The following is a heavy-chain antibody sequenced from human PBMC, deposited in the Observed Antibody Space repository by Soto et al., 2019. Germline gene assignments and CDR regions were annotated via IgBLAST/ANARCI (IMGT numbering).Heavy chain of an antibody. D-gene: IGHD2-15*01. V-gene: IGHV3-43*01. J-gene: IGHJ6*02. CDR1: GFTFDDYT. Sequence: GGSLRLSCAASGFTFDDYTMHWVRQAPGKGLEWVSLISWDGGSTYYADSVKGRFTISRDNSKNSLYLQMNSLRTEDTALYYCAKDMVGCSGGSCLNNNRNHYYYYGMDVWGQGTTVTVSS. CDR3: AKDMVGCSGGSCLNNNRNHYYYYGMDV. CDR2: ISWDGGST.